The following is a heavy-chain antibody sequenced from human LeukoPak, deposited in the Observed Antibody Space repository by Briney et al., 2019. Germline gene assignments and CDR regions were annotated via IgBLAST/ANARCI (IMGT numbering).Heavy chain of an antibody. Sequence: GASVKVPCKASGYTFTSYAMHWVRQAPGQRLEWMGWINAGNGNTKYSQKFQGRVTITRDTSASTAYMELSSLRSEDTAVYYCARESPAYCGGDCYFRYWGQGTLVTVSS. CDR3: ARESPAYCGGDCYFRY. CDR1: GYTFTSYA. J-gene: IGHJ4*02. CDR2: INAGNGNT. D-gene: IGHD2-21*02. V-gene: IGHV1-3*01.